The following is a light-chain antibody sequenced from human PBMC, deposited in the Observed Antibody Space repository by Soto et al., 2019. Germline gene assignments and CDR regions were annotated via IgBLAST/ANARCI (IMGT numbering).Light chain of an antibody. CDR3: QQYNKWPLT. CDR2: GAS. Sequence: EIVMAQSPATLSVSPGEGATLSCRASQTVYSNLAWYQQKPGQAPRLLIDGASTRATGIPARFSGSGSGTEFTLTICSLQSEDFAVYYCQQYNKWPLTFGGGTKVEIK. V-gene: IGKV3-15*01. CDR1: QTVYSN. J-gene: IGKJ4*01.